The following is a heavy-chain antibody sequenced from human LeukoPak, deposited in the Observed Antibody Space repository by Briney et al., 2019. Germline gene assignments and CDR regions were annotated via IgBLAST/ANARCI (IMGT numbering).Heavy chain of an antibody. CDR1: GGSISSDH. D-gene: IGHD6-13*01. CDR3: ARTPYSSSWFYFDY. Sequence: SETLSLTCTVSGGSISSDHWNWIRQTPGEGLEWIGYIHHSGSTNYNSSLKSRVTLSLDTSKNQFSLKLSSVTAADTAVYYCARTPYSSSWFYFDYWGQGTLVTVSS. V-gene: IGHV4-59*01. J-gene: IGHJ4*02. CDR2: IHHSGST.